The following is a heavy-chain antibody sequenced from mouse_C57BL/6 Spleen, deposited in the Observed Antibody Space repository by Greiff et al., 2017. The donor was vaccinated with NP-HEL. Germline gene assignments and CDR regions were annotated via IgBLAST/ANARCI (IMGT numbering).Heavy chain of an antibody. Sequence: EVQLQQSVAELVRPGASVKLSCTASGFNIKNTYMHWVKQRPEQGLEWIGRIDPANGNTKYAPKFQGKATITADTSSNTAYMQLSSLTSEDTAIYYWARRGLNYHGSSDDAMDYWGQGTSVTVSS. J-gene: IGHJ4*01. CDR1: GFNIKNTY. CDR3: ARRGLNYHGSSDDAMDY. CDR2: IDPANGNT. D-gene: IGHD1-1*01. V-gene: IGHV14-3*01.